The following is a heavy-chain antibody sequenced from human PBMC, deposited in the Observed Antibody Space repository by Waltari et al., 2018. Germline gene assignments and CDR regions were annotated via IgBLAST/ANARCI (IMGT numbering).Heavy chain of an antibody. V-gene: IGHV3-33*01. CDR3: ARDVIGGGAFDI. J-gene: IGHJ3*02. Sequence: QVQLVESGGGVVQPGRSLRLSCAASGFTFSSYGMHWVRQAPGKGLEWVAVIWYDGSNKYYADSVKGRFTISRDNSKNTLYLQMNSLRAEDTAVYYCARDVIGGGAFDIWGQGTMVTVSS. CDR2: IWYDGSNK. D-gene: IGHD3-16*01. CDR1: GFTFSSYG.